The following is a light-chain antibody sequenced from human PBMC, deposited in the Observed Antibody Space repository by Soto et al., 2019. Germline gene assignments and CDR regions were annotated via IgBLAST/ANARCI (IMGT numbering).Light chain of an antibody. J-gene: IGKJ1*01. CDR1: QSVLYSSNNENY. Sequence: DIVMNQSPDSLAVSLGERATINCKSSQSVLYSSNNENYLAWYQQKPGQPPKLLISWASTREFGVPDRFSGSGSGTDFTLTISTLQAEDVAVYYCQQYYSTPQTFGQGTKVEIK. CDR3: QQYYSTPQT. V-gene: IGKV4-1*01. CDR2: WAS.